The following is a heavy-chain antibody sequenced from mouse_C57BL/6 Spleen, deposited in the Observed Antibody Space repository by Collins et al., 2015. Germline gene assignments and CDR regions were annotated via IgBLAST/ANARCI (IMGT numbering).Heavy chain of an antibody. J-gene: IGHJ1*03. CDR2: IYPGSGST. CDR3: AREATTVVATYWYFDV. CDR1: GYTFTSYW. V-gene: IGHV1-55*01. D-gene: IGHD1-1*01. Sequence: QVQLQQPGAELVKPGASVKMSCKASGYTFTSYWITWVKQRPGQGLEWIGDIYPGSGSTNYSEKFKSKATLTVDTSSSTAYMQLSSLTSEDSAVYYCAREATTVVATYWYFDVWGTGTTVTVSS.